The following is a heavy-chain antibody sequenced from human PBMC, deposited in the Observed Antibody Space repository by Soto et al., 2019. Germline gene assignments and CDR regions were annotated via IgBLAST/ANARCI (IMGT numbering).Heavy chain of an antibody. J-gene: IGHJ6*02. CDR3: AKGPAIVLVPAAMNYYYGMDV. D-gene: IGHD2-2*01. V-gene: IGHV3-30*18. CDR1: GFTFSSCA. Sequence: SLRLSCAASGFTFSSCAMGWVRQAPGKGLEWVAVISYDGSNKYYADSVKGRFTISRDNSKNTLYLQMNSLRAEDTAVYYCAKGPAIVLVPAAMNYYYGMDVWGQGTTVTVSS. CDR2: ISYDGSNK.